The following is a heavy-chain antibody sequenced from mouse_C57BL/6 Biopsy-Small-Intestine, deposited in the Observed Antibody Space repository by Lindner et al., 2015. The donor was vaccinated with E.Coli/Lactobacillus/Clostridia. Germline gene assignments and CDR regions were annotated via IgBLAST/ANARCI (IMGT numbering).Heavy chain of an antibody. Sequence: VQLQESGGGLVQPKGSLKLSCAASGFTFNTYAMHWVRQAPGKGLEWVARIRSKSSNYATYYAESVKDRFTISRDDSQSMLYLQMNNLKTEDTAMYYCVRDTTVVERHFHAMDYWGQGTSVTVSS. CDR2: IRSKSSNYAT. CDR1: GFTFNTYA. V-gene: IGHV10-3*01. D-gene: IGHD1-1*01. J-gene: IGHJ4*01. CDR3: VRDTTVVERHFHAMDY.